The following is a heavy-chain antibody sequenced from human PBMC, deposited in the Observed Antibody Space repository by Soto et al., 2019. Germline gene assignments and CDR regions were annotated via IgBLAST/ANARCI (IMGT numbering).Heavy chain of an antibody. V-gene: IGHV1-2*02. CDR3: ARVTLRAGNWFDP. CDR2: INPKSRGT. Sequence: QVQLVQSGAEVKKPGASVKVSCKASGYTFTDYFIHWVRQAPGQGFEWMGWINPKSRGTTYAQKFQGRVTMTRDTSNTTADMELRGLRSDDTAIYYCARVTLRAGNWFDPWGQGTLVTVSS. J-gene: IGHJ5*02. CDR1: GYTFTDYF.